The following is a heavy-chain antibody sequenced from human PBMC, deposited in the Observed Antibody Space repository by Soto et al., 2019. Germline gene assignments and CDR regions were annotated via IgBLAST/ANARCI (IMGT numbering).Heavy chain of an antibody. CDR3: ARASYDYDSSGYYYVGGSFDY. Sequence: GASVKVSCKASGGTFSSYAISWVRQAPGQGLGWMGGIIPIFGTANYAQKFQGRVTITADESTSTAYMELSSLRSEDTAVYYCARASYDYDSSGYYYVGGSFDYWGQGTLVTVSS. V-gene: IGHV1-69*13. J-gene: IGHJ4*02. CDR1: GGTFSSYA. CDR2: IIPIFGTA. D-gene: IGHD3-22*01.